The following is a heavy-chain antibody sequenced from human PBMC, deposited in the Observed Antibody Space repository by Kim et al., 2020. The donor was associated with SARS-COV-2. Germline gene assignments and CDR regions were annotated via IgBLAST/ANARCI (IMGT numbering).Heavy chain of an antibody. CDR2: IVVGSGNT. D-gene: IGHD1-1*01. V-gene: IGHV1-58*01. CDR1: GFTFTSSA. CDR3: AAVIPGTPPHYYYGMDV. J-gene: IGHJ6*02. Sequence: SVKVSCKASGFTFTSSAVQWVRQARGQRLEWIGWIVVGSGNTNYAQKFQERVTITRDMSTSTAYMELSSLRSEDTAVYYCAAVIPGTPPHYYYGMDVWGQGTTVTVSS.